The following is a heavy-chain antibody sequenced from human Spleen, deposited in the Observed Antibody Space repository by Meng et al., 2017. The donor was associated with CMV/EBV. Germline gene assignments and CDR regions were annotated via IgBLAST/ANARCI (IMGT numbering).Heavy chain of an antibody. CDR1: GDSISSYY. D-gene: IGHD3-3*01. V-gene: IGHV4-59*08. CDR3: ATSNMFFRFLY. CDR2: ISNNGRT. Sequence: SETLSLTCTVSGDSISSYYWNWIRQSPGKGLEWIGYISNNGRTNYNPSLKSRVTISVDTSKNQFSLKLNSVTAADTAVYYCATSNMFFRFLYWGQGTLVTVSS. J-gene: IGHJ4*02.